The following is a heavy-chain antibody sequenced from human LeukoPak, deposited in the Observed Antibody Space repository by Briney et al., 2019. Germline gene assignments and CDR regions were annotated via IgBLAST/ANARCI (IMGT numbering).Heavy chain of an antibody. CDR3: AKGSYGSGSYSQANWFDP. D-gene: IGHD3-10*01. CDR1: GLTFSSYG. J-gene: IGHJ5*02. CDR2: ISYDGSNK. V-gene: IGHV3-30*18. Sequence: GGSLRLSCAASGLTFSSYGMHWVRQAPGKGLEWVAVISYDGSNKYYADSVKGRFTISRDNSKNTLYLQMNSLRAEDTAVYYCAKGSYGSGSYSQANWFDPWGQGTLVTVSS.